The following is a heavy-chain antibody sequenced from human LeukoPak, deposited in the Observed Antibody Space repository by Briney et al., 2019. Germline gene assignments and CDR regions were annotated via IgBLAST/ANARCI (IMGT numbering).Heavy chain of an antibody. Sequence: GGSLRLSCVASGFIFRNYAMSWVRQAPGKGLEWVSAITGSGDTTYYADSVKGRFTISGDNSKNTLYVEMNTLRAEDTAVYYCAKWGDYDILTGYYVPDFWGQGTLVTVSS. V-gene: IGHV3-23*01. D-gene: IGHD3-9*01. CDR1: GFIFRNYA. J-gene: IGHJ4*02. CDR3: AKWGDYDILTGYYVPDF. CDR2: ITGSGDTT.